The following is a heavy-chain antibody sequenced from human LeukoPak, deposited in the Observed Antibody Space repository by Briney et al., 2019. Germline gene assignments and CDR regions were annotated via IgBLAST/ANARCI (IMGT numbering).Heavy chain of an antibody. CDR3: ARDSAWGLERPNYAFDI. V-gene: IGHV4-59*01. CDR1: GGSISSYY. J-gene: IGHJ3*02. Sequence: SETLSLTCTVSGGSISSYYWSWIRQPPGKGLEWIGYIYYSGSTNYNPSLKSRVTISVDTSKNQFSLKLSSVTAADTAVYYCARDSAWGLERPNYAFDIWGQGTMVTVSS. CDR2: IYYSGST. D-gene: IGHD1-1*01.